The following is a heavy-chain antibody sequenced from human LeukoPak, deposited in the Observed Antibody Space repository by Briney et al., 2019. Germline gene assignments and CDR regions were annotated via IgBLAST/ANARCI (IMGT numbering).Heavy chain of an antibody. CDR1: GGSISSYY. Sequence: PSETLSLTCTVSGGSISSYYWSWIRQPPGKGLEWIGYIYYSGSTNYNPSLKSRVTISVDTSKNQFSLKLSSVTAADTAVYYCARDHRNSGSYSPFGGMDVWGQGTTVTVSS. J-gene: IGHJ6*02. CDR2: IYYSGST. V-gene: IGHV4-59*01. D-gene: IGHD1-26*01. CDR3: ARDHRNSGSYSPFGGMDV.